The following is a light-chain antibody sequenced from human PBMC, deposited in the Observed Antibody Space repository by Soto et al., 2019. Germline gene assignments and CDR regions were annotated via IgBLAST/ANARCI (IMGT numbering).Light chain of an antibody. J-gene: IGKJ1*01. V-gene: IGKV1-17*01. CDR2: AAS. CDR1: QGIRND. CDR3: QEYNNYPWT. Sequence: DIQMTQSPSSLSASVGDRVTITCRASQGIRNDLGWYQQEPGKAPKLLIYAASSLESGVPSRFSGSGSGTEFTLTIRSLQPEDFATYFCQEYNNYPWTFGQGTKVDIK.